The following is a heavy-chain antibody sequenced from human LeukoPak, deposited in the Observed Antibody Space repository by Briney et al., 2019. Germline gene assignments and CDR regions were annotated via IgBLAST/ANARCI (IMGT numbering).Heavy chain of an antibody. CDR3: AKAPLDCSGGSCYFAPDY. CDR2: ISYDGSNK. CDR1: GFTFSSYS. D-gene: IGHD2-15*01. Sequence: GGSLRLSCAASGFTFSSYSMNWVRQAPGKGLEWVAVISYDGSNKYYADSVKGRFTISRDNSKNTLYLQMNSLRAEDTAVYYCAKAPLDCSGGSCYFAPDYWGQGTLVTVTS. V-gene: IGHV3-30*18. J-gene: IGHJ4*02.